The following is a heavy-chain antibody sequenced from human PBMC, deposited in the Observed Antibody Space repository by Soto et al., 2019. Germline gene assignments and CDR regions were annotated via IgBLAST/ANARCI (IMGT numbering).Heavy chain of an antibody. CDR3: AGGMGVTFGGVPREFDH. D-gene: IGHD3-16*01. Sequence: QVQLVQSGAEVKKPGSSVKVSCKASGGTFSSRAFTWVRQAPVQGLEWMGRIIHLFGTPNYAQRFQGRVMLSAKESKNTAYVAWGGLTGGDTAVYYCAGGMGVTFGGVPREFDHWGQGTLVTVPS. J-gene: IGHJ4*02. CDR1: GGTFSSRA. CDR2: IIHLFGTP. V-gene: IGHV1-69*01.